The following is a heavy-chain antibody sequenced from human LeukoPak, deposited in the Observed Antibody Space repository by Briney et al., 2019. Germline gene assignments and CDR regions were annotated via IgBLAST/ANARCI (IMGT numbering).Heavy chain of an antibody. Sequence: ASVKVSCKASGYTFTTHYIHWVRQAPGQGLEWMGIINPRDGGATSAQKSQGRLTMSRDTSTSTLYMELSSLRSEDTAIYFCARKAPHDTSGWYFDLWGRGTLVTVSS. J-gene: IGHJ2*01. D-gene: IGHD3-22*01. CDR3: ARKAPHDTSGWYFDL. CDR1: GYTFTTHY. V-gene: IGHV1-46*01. CDR2: INPRDGGA.